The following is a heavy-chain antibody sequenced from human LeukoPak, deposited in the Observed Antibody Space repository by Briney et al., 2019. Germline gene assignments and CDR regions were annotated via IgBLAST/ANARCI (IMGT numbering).Heavy chain of an antibody. CDR2: IYYSGST. CDR1: GGSISSYY. Sequence: SETLSLTCTVSGGSISSYYWSWIRQPPGKGLEWIGYIYYSGSTNYNPSLKSRVTISVDTSKNQFSLRLSSVTAADTAVYYCASLTYYYDSSGSAWGQGTLVTVSS. J-gene: IGHJ4*02. CDR3: ASLTYYYDSSGSA. D-gene: IGHD3-22*01. V-gene: IGHV4-59*12.